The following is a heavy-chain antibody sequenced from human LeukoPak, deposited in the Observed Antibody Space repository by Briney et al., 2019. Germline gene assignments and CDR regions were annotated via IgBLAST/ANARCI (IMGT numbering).Heavy chain of an antibody. CDR2: ITENERTK. CDR3: VRQSQGLDY. V-gene: IGHV3-30-3*01. Sequence: GRSLRFSRVASGFTFSPHTMHWVRQAPGKGLEWLAVITENERTKFYADSVRGRFTVSRDDWRNTVHLQMSSLTTDDTAVYFCVRQSQGLDYWGQGTQVTVSS. CDR1: GFTFSPHT. D-gene: IGHD5/OR15-5a*01. J-gene: IGHJ4*02.